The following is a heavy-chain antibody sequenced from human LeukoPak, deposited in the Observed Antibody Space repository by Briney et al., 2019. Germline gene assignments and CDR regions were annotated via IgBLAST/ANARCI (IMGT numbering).Heavy chain of an antibody. D-gene: IGHD3-10*01. CDR3: ARDGGYYYGSGSYPNPNYYYYGMDV. V-gene: IGHV4-59*01. J-gene: IGHJ6*02. CDR2: IYYSGST. Sequence: SETLSLTCTVSGGSISSYYWSWLRQPPGKGLEWIGYIYYSGSTNYNPSLKSRVTISVDTSKNQFSLKLSSVTAADTAVYYCARDGGYYYGSGSYPNPNYYYYGMDVWGQGTTVTVSS. CDR1: GGSISSYY.